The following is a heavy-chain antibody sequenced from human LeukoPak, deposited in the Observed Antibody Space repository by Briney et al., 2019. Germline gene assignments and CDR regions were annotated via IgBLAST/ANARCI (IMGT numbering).Heavy chain of an antibody. V-gene: IGHV3-23*01. CDR3: AKDSPTTGGGPQGYFDL. CDR1: GFTFSNYA. CDR2: ISYSGEIT. D-gene: IGHD4-17*01. J-gene: IGHJ2*01. Sequence: GGSLRLPCAPSGFTFSNYAMTWVRQAPGKGRDWVAVISYSGEITYYADSVQGRFTISRDNSKNTLHLQMNSLRVDDAAIYYCAKDSPTTGGGPQGYFDLWGRGTLVTVSS.